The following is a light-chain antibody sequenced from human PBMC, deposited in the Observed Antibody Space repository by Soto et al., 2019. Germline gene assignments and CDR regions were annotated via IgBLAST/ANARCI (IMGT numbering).Light chain of an antibody. V-gene: IGKV1-12*01. CDR3: QQSKGLPLT. CDR1: QDISSW. CDR2: EAS. Sequence: DLQMTQSPSFVSASVGDRVTITCRASQDISSWLTWYQQKPGKAPKLLIYEASSLQSGVPSRFSGGGSGTDFTLTISSLQPEDVATYYCQQSKGLPLTFGGGTKVDIK. J-gene: IGKJ4*01.